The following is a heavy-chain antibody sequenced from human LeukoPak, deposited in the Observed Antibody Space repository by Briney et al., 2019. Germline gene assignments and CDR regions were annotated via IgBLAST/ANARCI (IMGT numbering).Heavy chain of an antibody. V-gene: IGHV3-23*01. J-gene: IGHJ4*02. D-gene: IGHD4-17*01. CDR3: AKRASTTVTTPRYYFDY. Sequence: PGGSLRLSCAASGFTVSSYAMSWVRQAPGKGLEWVSAISGSGGSTYYADSVKGRFTISRDNSKNTLYLQMNSLRAEDTAVYYCAKRASTTVTTPRYYFDYWGQGTLVTVSS. CDR2: ISGSGGST. CDR1: GFTVSSYA.